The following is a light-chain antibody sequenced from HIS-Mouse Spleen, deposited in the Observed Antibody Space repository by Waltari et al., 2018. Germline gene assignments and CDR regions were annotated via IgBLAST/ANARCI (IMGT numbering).Light chain of an antibody. CDR1: SSNLGSNS. CDR3: AAWDDSLSGNWV. CDR2: RHN. Sequence: QSVLTQPPSASGTPGQRVTISCSVSSSNLGSNSVTCYQHLPGTAPKLLIYRHNQRPSGVPDRFSGSKSGTSASLAISGLRSEDEADYYCAAWDDSLSGNWVFGGGTKLTVL. J-gene: IGLJ3*02. V-gene: IGLV1-47*01.